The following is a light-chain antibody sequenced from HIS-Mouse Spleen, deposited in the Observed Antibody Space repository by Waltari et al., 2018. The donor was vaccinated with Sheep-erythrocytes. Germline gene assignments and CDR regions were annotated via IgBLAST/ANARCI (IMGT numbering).Light chain of an antibody. V-gene: IGKV4-1*01. CDR2: WAS. J-gene: IGKJ4*01. CDR1: QSVLYSSNNKNY. Sequence: DIVMTQSPDSLAVSLGERATINCKSSQSVLYSSNNKNYLAWYQPKPGQPPKLLIYWASTRESGVPDRFIGSGSGTDFTLTISSLQAEDVAVYYCQQYYSTLLTFGGGTKVEIK. CDR3: QQYYSTLLT.